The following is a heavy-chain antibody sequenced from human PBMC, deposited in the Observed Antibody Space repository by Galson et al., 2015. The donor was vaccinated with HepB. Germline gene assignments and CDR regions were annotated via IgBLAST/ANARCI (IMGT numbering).Heavy chain of an antibody. Sequence: SVKVSCKASGYTFTSYGISWVRQAPGQGLEWMGWISAYNGNTNYAQKLQGRVTMTTDTSTSTAYMELSSLRSEDTAVYYCARSYDFWSGYYPQLDYYYYYMDVWGKGTTVTVSS. CDR2: ISAYNGNT. V-gene: IGHV1-18*04. D-gene: IGHD3-3*01. CDR3: ARSYDFWSGYYPQLDYYYYYMDV. CDR1: GYTFTSYG. J-gene: IGHJ6*03.